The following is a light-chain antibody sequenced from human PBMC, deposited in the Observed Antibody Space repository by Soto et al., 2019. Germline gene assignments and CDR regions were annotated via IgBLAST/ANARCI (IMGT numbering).Light chain of an antibody. Sequence: EIVMTQSPATLSVSPGESVTLSCRASQLFSSNLAWYQRRPGQAPRLLIYGASTRAPGFPARFSGSGSGTDFTLTISSLQSEDFAVYYCQQYNNWPWTFGQGTKVDIK. CDR1: QLFSSN. CDR3: QQYNNWPWT. V-gene: IGKV3-15*01. CDR2: GAS. J-gene: IGKJ1*01.